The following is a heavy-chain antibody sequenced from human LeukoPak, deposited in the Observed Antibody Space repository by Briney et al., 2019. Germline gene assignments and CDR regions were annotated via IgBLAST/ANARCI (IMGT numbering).Heavy chain of an antibody. CDR3: ARCIAAAGGYYYYYMDV. Sequence: GGSLRLSCAASGFTLSSYWMSWVRQAPGKGLEWVANIKQDGSEKYYVDSVKGRFTISRDNSKNTLYLQMNSLRAEDTAVYYCARCIAAAGGYYYYYMDVWGKGTTVTVSS. D-gene: IGHD6-13*01. CDR2: IKQDGSEK. J-gene: IGHJ6*03. V-gene: IGHV3-7*03. CDR1: GFTLSSYW.